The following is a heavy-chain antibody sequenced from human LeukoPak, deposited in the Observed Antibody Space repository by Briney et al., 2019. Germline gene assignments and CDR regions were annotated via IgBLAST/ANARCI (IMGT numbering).Heavy chain of an antibody. CDR3: ARGYCSGGSCYSPSIYGMDV. J-gene: IGHJ6*02. V-gene: IGHV1-2*02. CDR2: INPNSGGT. CDR1: GYTFTRYY. D-gene: IGHD2-15*01. Sequence: ASVKVSCKASGYTFTRYYMHWVRQAPGQGLEWMGWINPNSGGTNYAQKFQGRVTMTRDTSISTAYMELSRLRSDDTAVYYCARGYCSGGSCYSPSIYGMDVWGQGTTVTVS.